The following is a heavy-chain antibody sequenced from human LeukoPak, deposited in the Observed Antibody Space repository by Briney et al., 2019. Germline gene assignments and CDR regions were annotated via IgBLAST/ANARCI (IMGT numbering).Heavy chain of an antibody. J-gene: IGHJ4*02. CDR3: ARDFYGDDGHHPFDY. D-gene: IGHD2/OR15-2a*01. CDR1: GGSISNYY. V-gene: IGHV4-4*07. Sequence: PSETLSLTCSVSGGSISNYYWNWIRQPAGKGLEWIGRIYASGSTNYNPSLKSRVTISMDKSENHFSLNLKSVTAADTGFYYCARDFYGDDGHHPFDYWGQGIQVTVSS. CDR2: IYASGST.